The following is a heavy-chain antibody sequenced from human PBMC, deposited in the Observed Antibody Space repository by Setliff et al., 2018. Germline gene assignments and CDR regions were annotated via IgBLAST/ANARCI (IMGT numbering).Heavy chain of an antibody. V-gene: IGHV1-46*01. D-gene: IGHD2-15*01. CDR2: INPSGGST. J-gene: IGHJ6*02. Sequence: ASVKVSCKASGYTFTSYYMHWVRQAPGQGLEWMGIINPSGGSTSYAQKFQGRVTMTRDTSTSTVYMELSSLRSEDTAVYYCARASVASKLGFYYYVMDVWGQGTTVTVSS. CDR1: GYTFTSYY. CDR3: ARASVASKLGFYYYVMDV.